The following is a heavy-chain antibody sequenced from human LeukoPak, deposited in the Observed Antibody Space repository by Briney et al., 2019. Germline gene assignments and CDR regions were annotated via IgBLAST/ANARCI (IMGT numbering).Heavy chain of an antibody. D-gene: IGHD1-14*01. Sequence: GASVTVSFKATGYTFTGYFMDWVRQPPGPGLGWVGLINHKTGGTNYEQEFQGRVIMTRDRSISTAYMELSSLRSDDRAVYYCARHMTPAYNCFDPWGQGTLVAVSS. J-gene: IGHJ5*02. CDR2: INHKTGGT. CDR1: GYTFTGYF. CDR3: ARHMTPAYNCFDP. V-gene: IGHV1-2*02.